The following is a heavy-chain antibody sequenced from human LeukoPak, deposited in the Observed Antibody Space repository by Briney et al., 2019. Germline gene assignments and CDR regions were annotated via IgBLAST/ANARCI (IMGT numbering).Heavy chain of an antibody. Sequence: GGSLRLSCAASGFTFSSYAMSWVRQAPGKGLEWVSATSGSGGSTYYADSVKGRFTISRDNSKNTLYLQMNSLRAEDTAVYYCARRIAAQGDYWGQGTLVTVSS. CDR2: TSGSGGST. CDR3: ARRIAAQGDY. D-gene: IGHD6-6*01. V-gene: IGHV3-23*01. CDR1: GFTFSSYA. J-gene: IGHJ4*02.